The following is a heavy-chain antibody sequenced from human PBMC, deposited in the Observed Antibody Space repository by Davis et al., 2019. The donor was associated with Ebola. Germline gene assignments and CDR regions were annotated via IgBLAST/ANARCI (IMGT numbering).Heavy chain of an antibody. CDR1: GGSVSSGSYY. CDR2: IYYRGST. CDR3: ARDPVLAYCGGDCYSGFDP. Sequence: SETLSLTCTVSGGSVSSGSYYWSWIRQPPGKGLEWIGYIYYRGSTNYNPSLKSRVTISVDTSKNQFSLKLSSVTAADTAVYYCARDPVLAYCGGDCYSGFDPWGQGTLVTVSS. J-gene: IGHJ5*02. D-gene: IGHD2-21*01. V-gene: IGHV4-61*01.